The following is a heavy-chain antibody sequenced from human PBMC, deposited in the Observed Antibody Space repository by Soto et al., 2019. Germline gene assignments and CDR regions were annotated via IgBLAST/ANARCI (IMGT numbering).Heavy chain of an antibody. J-gene: IGHJ4*01. CDR2: INHSGSV. CDR3: ARDYRSGYDN. Sequence: PSETLSLTCAVYGGSFHGYYWSWIRQPPGKGLEWIGEINHSGSVTFNPTFKSRVSILLDTSKNQISLKVSSVTATDTAVYYCARDYRSGYDNWGQGILVTVSS. V-gene: IGHV4-34*01. CDR1: GGSFHGYY. D-gene: IGHD6-19*01.